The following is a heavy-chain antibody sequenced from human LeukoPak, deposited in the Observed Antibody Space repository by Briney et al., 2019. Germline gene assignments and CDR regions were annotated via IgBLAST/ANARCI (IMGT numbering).Heavy chain of an antibody. CDR3: ARGLGSSGEKTFDY. D-gene: IGHD1-26*01. J-gene: IGHJ4*02. CDR1: GYTFTSYA. Sequence: ASVKVSCKASGYTFTSYAMHWVRQAPGQRLEWMGWINAGNGNTKYSQKFQGRVTMTRNTSISTAYMELSSLRSEDTAVYYCARGLGSSGEKTFDYWGQGTPVTVSS. V-gene: IGHV1-3*01. CDR2: INAGNGNT.